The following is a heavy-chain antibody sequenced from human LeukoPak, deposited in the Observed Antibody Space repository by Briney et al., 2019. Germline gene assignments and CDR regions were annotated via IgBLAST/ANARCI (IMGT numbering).Heavy chain of an antibody. CDR3: ARDSSAPGGSESSGYYYYYYDGMDV. J-gene: IGHJ6*02. CDR2: ISSSSSYI. CDR1: GFTFSSYS. V-gene: IGHV3-21*01. Sequence: GGSLRLSCAASGFTFSSYSMNWVRQAPGKGLEWVSSISSSSSYIYYADSVKGRFTISRDNAKNSLYLQMNSLRAEDTAVYYCARDSSAPGGSESSGYYYYYYDGMDVWGQGTTVTVSS. D-gene: IGHD3-22*01.